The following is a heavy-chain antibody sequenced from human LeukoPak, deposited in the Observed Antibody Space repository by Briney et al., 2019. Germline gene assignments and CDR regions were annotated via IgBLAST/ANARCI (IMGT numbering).Heavy chain of an antibody. CDR3: AKQYFHYDIVPGPFYY. D-gene: IGHD3-9*01. CDR2: IYSGGST. J-gene: IGHJ4*02. CDR1: GFTVSSNY. V-gene: IGHV3-53*01. Sequence: GGSLRLSCAASGFTVSSNYMSWVRQAPGKGLEWVSVIYSGGSTHYADSVKGRFTISRDNYKNTLYLQMNSLRAEDRCVYYCAKQYFHYDIVPGPFYYWGEGALVTVS.